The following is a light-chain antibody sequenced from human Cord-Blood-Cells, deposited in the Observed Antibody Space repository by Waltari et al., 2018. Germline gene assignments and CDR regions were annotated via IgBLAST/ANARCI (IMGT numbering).Light chain of an antibody. CDR2: GKN. Sequence: SSELTQDPAVSVPLVQPVRITCQGDSFRSSYASWCQQKPGQAPVLVIYGKNNRPSGIPDRFSGSSSGNTASLTITGAQAEDEADYYCNSRDSSGNHLRVVFGGGTKLTVL. J-gene: IGLJ2*01. CDR1: SFRSSY. CDR3: NSRDSSGNHLRVV. V-gene: IGLV3-19*01.